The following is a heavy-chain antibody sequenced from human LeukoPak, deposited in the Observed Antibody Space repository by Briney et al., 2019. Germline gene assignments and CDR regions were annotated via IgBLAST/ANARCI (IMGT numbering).Heavy chain of an antibody. Sequence: GGSLRLSCAASGFTFSSYWMSWVRQAPGKGLEWVSTISSGGDATYYAASVKGRFTISRDVSKNTLSLQMVSLRAEDTAVYYCARRLVSPHWYFDLWGRGTVVTVSS. D-gene: IGHD2-8*01. J-gene: IGHJ2*01. CDR2: ISSGGDAT. CDR3: ARRLVSPHWYFDL. V-gene: IGHV3-23*01. CDR1: GFTFSSYW.